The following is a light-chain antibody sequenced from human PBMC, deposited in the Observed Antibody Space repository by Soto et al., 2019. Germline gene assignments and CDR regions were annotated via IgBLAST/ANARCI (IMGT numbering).Light chain of an antibody. J-gene: IGLJ2*01. CDR2: GNS. CDR3: QSYDSRLSGVV. V-gene: IGLV1-40*01. CDR1: SSNIGAGYD. Sequence: QSVLTQPPSVSGAPGQRVTISCTGISSNIGAGYDVHWYQQLPGTAPKLLIYGNSNRPSGVPDRFSGSKSGTSASLAITGLQAEDEADYYCQSYDSRLSGVVFGGGTKLTVL.